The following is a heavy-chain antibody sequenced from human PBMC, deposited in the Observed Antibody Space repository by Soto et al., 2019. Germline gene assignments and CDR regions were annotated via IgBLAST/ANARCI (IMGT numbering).Heavy chain of an antibody. CDR1: GYTFTSYD. CDR3: ARDPVGFWSGYSPSEYFQH. V-gene: IGHV1-8*01. J-gene: IGHJ1*01. D-gene: IGHD3-3*01. Sequence: ASVKVSCKASGYTFTSYDINWVRQATGQGLEWMGWMNPNSGNTGYAQKFQGRVTITADESTSTAYMELSSLRSEDTAVYYCARDPVGFWSGYSPSEYFQHWGQGTLVTVSS. CDR2: MNPNSGNT.